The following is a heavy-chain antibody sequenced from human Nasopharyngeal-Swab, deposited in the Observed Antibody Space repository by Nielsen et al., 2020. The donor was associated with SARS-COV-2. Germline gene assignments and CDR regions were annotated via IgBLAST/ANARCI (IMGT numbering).Heavy chain of an antibody. J-gene: IGHJ4*02. CDR1: GSTFSTYW. CDR3: ARWSSSWSLVT. Sequence: GESLKISCAVSGSTFSTYWMQWVRQVPGKGLVWVSCISGDGSATSYADSVKGRFTISRDNAKNTLYLQMNSLRAEDTAVYYCARWSSSWSLVTWGQGTLVTVSS. D-gene: IGHD6-13*01. V-gene: IGHV3-74*01. CDR2: ISGDGSAT.